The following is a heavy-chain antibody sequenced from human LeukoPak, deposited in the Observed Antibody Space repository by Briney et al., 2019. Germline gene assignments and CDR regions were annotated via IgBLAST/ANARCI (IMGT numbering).Heavy chain of an antibody. CDR1: GGSISSSGHS. V-gene: IGHV4-39*01. D-gene: IGHD5-18*01. J-gene: IGHJ4*02. Sequence: SETLSLTCTVSGGSISSSGHSWGWIRQPPGKGLEWTGTIYYTGRTYYNPSLKSRVTISVDTSKNQFSLRLSSVTAADTAVYYCVSPRGFSYGYFDYWGQGTLVTVSS. CDR3: VSPRGFSYGYFDY. CDR2: IYYTGRT.